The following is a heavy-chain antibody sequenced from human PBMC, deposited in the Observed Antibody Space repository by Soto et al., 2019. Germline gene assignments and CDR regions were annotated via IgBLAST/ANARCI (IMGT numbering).Heavy chain of an antibody. V-gene: IGHV1-69*12. Sequence: QVQLVQSGAEVKKPGSSVKVSCKASGGTFSSYAISWVRQAPGQGLEWMGGIIPIFGTANYAQKFQGRVTITADESTSTAYMELSSLRSEDTAVYYCASGPYYSSSRYSDYYYYGMDVWGQGTTVTVSS. CDR3: ASGPYYSSSRYSDYYYYGMDV. CDR2: IIPIFGTA. D-gene: IGHD6-13*01. J-gene: IGHJ6*02. CDR1: GGTFSSYA.